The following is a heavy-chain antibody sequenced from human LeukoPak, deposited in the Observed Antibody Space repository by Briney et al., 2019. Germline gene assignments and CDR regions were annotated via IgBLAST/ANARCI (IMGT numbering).Heavy chain of an antibody. Sequence: GGSLRLSCAASGFTFSDYYMSWIRQAPGKGLEWVSYISSSGSTIYYADSVKGRFTISRDNAKNSLYLQMNSLRAEDTAVYYCARGKTSQNIVTRKTYNWFDPWGQGTLVTVSS. CDR3: ARGKTSQNIVTRKTYNWFDP. D-gene: IGHD2/OR15-2a*01. CDR2: ISSSGSTI. V-gene: IGHV3-11*04. CDR1: GFTFSDYY. J-gene: IGHJ5*02.